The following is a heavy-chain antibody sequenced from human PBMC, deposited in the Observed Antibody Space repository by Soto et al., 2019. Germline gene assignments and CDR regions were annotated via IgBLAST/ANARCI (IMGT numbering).Heavy chain of an antibody. Sequence: EVQLVESGGGLVQPGGSLRLSCAASGFTFSDHSMDWVRQAPGKGLEYVGRTRNKANNYTTEYAASVKGRFTISRDDSKNSLYLQMNSLKTEDTAVYYCARGSNRMVRGVTDAFDIWGQGTMVTVSS. D-gene: IGHD3-10*01. CDR3: ARGSNRMVRGVTDAFDI. CDR1: GFTFSDHS. V-gene: IGHV3-72*01. CDR2: TRNKANNYTT. J-gene: IGHJ3*02.